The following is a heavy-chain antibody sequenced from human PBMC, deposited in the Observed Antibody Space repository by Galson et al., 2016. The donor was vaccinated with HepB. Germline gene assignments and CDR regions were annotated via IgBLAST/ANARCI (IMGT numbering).Heavy chain of an antibody. Sequence: SETLSLTCIVSGGSIDRSAYYWGWIRQPPGKGLEWIGSIYYRGTTYYNPSLKSRVTISVDTSKNQFSLNPNSMTAADTAVYYCARRDGSGSYFDYWGQGTLVTVSS. CDR1: GGSIDRSAYY. J-gene: IGHJ4*02. CDR3: ARRDGSGSYFDY. CDR2: IYYRGTT. D-gene: IGHD3-10*01. V-gene: IGHV4-39*01.